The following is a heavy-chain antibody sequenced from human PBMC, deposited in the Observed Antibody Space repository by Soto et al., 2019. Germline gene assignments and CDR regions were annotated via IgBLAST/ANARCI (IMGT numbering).Heavy chain of an antibody. CDR3: ARDPRDSSGYGKSWFDP. V-gene: IGHV3-30-3*01. CDR2: ISYDGSKK. J-gene: IGHJ5*02. D-gene: IGHD3-22*01. CDR1: GFTFSSYA. Sequence: GGSLRLSCAASGFTFSSYAMHWVRQAPGKGLEWVAVISYDGSKKYYADSMKGRFTISRDNSKNTLYLQMNSLRAEDKAVYYCARDPRDSSGYGKSWFDPWGQGTLVTVSS.